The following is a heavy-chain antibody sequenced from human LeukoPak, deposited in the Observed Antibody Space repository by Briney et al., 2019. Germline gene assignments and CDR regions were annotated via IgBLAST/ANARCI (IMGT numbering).Heavy chain of an antibody. J-gene: IGHJ6*03. CDR1: EFTFVRYA. V-gene: IGHV3-48*04. CDR2: ISSSSFKI. CDR3: VRDPSYGSSWYYYMDV. Sequence: GGSLRLSCAASEFTFVRYAMNWVRQAPGKGLEWVSYISSSSFKIGYADSVKGRFTISRDNSKNSLYLQMDSLRVEDTAVYYCVRDPSYGSSWYYYMDVWGKGTTVTISS. D-gene: IGHD6-13*01.